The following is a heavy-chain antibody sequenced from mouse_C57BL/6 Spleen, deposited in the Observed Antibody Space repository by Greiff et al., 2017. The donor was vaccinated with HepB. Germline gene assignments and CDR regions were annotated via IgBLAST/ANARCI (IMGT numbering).Heavy chain of an antibody. CDR2: ISYDGSN. J-gene: IGHJ2*01. CDR3: ATYYYGKGYFDY. V-gene: IGHV3-6*01. D-gene: IGHD1-1*01. Sequence: EVKLMESGPGLVKPSQSLSLTCSVTGYSITSGYYWNWIRQFPGNKLEWMGYISYDGSNNYNPSLKNRISITRDTSKNQFFLKLNSVTTEDTATYYCATYYYGKGYFDYWGQGTTLTVSS. CDR1: GYSITSGYY.